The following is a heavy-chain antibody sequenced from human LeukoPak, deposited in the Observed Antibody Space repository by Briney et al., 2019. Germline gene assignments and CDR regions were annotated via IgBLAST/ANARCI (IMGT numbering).Heavy chain of an antibody. V-gene: IGHV3-20*04. CDR1: GFTFDDYG. Sequence: PGGSLRLSCAASGFTFDDYGMSWVRQAPGEGLEWVFGISWNGGSTGYADSVKGRFTISRDNAKNSLYLQMNSLRVEDTALYYCARVGSSGYYSYFGYWGQGTLVTVSS. CDR2: ISWNGGST. D-gene: IGHD3-22*01. CDR3: ARVGSSGYYSYFGY. J-gene: IGHJ4*02.